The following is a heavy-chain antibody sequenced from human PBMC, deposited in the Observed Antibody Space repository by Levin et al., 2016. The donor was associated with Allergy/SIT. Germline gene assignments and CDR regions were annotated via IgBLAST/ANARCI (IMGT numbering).Heavy chain of an antibody. CDR3: ARPHAAAADPDGAFDI. Sequence: SVKVSCKASGGTFSSYAISWVRQAPGQGLEWMGGIIPIFGTANYAQKFQGRVTITADESTSTAYMELSSLRSEDTAVYYCARPHAAAADPDGAFDIWGQGTMVTVSS. V-gene: IGHV1-69*13. CDR2: IIPIFGTA. D-gene: IGHD6-13*01. J-gene: IGHJ3*02. CDR1: GGTFSSYA.